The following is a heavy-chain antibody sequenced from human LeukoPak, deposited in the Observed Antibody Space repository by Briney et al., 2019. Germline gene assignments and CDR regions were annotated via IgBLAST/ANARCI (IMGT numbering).Heavy chain of an antibody. V-gene: IGHV4-38-2*02. CDR3: ARDPEPIVVVIADSQTLFDY. Sequence: SETLSLTCTVSGYSISSGYYWGWIRQPPGKGLEWIGGIYHSGSTYYNPSLKSRVTISVDTSKNQFSLKLSSVTAADTAVYYCARDPEPIVVVIADSQTLFDYWGQGTLVTVSS. CDR2: IYHSGST. D-gene: IGHD2-21*01. CDR1: GYSISSGYY. J-gene: IGHJ4*02.